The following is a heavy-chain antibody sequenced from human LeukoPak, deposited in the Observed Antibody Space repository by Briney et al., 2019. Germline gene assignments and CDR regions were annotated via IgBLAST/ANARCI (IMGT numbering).Heavy chain of an antibody. J-gene: IGHJ4*02. CDR1: GFTFSSYA. Sequence: GASLRLSCAASGFTFSSYAMSWVRQAPGKGLEWVSAISGSGGSTYYADSVKGRFTISRDNSRNTLYLQMNSLRAGDTAVYYCAKVSYYDYVWGILRHWGQGTLVTVSS. D-gene: IGHD3-16*01. V-gene: IGHV3-23*01. CDR2: ISGSGGST. CDR3: AKVSYYDYVWGILRH.